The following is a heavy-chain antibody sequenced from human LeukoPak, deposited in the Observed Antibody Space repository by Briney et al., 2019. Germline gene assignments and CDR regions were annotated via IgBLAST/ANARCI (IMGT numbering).Heavy chain of an antibody. Sequence: SETLSPTCAVYGGSFSGYYWSWIRQPPGRGLEWIGEINHSGSTNYNPSLKSRVTISVDTSKNQFSLKLSSVTAADTAVYYCARGRSGAFDIWGQGTMVTVSS. CDR1: GGSFSGYY. D-gene: IGHD3-10*01. J-gene: IGHJ3*02. CDR3: ARGRSGAFDI. CDR2: INHSGST. V-gene: IGHV4-34*01.